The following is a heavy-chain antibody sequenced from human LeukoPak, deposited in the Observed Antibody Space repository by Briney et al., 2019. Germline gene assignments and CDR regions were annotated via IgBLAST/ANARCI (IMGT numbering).Heavy chain of an antibody. CDR3: TCHSGWSGPSE. CDR1: GGSICSSW. D-gene: IGHD6-19*01. Sequence: SGTLSLTCAVSGGSICSSWWSWVRQPPGKGLEWIGEIFHSGSTNYNPSLKSRVTISVDKSKNHFSLELTSVTAADTAVYYCTCHSGWSGPSEWGQGTLVIVSS. V-gene: IGHV4-4*02. CDR2: IFHSGST. J-gene: IGHJ4*02.